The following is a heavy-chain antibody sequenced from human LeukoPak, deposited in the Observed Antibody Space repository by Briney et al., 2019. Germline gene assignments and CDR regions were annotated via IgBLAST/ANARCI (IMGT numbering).Heavy chain of an antibody. V-gene: IGHV3-23*01. J-gene: IGHJ5*02. CDR2: ISGSGGST. D-gene: IGHD3-3*01. CDR3: AKGGMSPNYDFWSGYYTEWFDP. Sequence: GGSLRLSCAASGFTFNSYAMSWVRQAPGKGLEWVSAISGSGGSTYYADSVKGRFTISRDNSKNTLYLQMNSLRAEDTAVYYCAKGGMSPNYDFWSGYYTEWFDPWGQGTLVTVSS. CDR1: GFTFNSYA.